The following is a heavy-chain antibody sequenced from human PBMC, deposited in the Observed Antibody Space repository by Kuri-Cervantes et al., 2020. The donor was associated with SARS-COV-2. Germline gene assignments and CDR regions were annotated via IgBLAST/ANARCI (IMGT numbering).Heavy chain of an antibody. V-gene: IGHV3-23*01. CDR3: ARGGSRPNDYYYYGMDV. D-gene: IGHD1-1*01. CDR2: ITDSGDSS. J-gene: IGHJ6*02. CDR1: GFTFNNYA. Sequence: GGSLRLSCAASGFTFNNYAMSWVRQAPGKGLEWVSGITDSGDSSYYADSVKGRFTISRDNSKNTLYLQMNSLRAEDTAVYYCARGGSRPNDYYYYGMDVWGQGTTVTVSS.